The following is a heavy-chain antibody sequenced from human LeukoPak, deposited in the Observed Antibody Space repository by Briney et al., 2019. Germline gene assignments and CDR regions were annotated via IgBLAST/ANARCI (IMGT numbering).Heavy chain of an antibody. V-gene: IGHV4-34*01. D-gene: IGHD6-19*01. CDR2: INHSGST. J-gene: IGHJ4*02. Sequence: SGTLSLTCAVYGGSFSGYYWSWIRQPPGKGLEWIGEINHSGSTNYNPSLKSRVTISVDTSKNQFSLKLSSVTAADTAVYYCARSSGWLDDYWGQGTLVTVSS. CDR1: GGSFSGYY. CDR3: ARSSGWLDDY.